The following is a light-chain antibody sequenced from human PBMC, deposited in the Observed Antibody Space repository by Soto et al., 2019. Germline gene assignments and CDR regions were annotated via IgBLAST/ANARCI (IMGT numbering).Light chain of an antibody. J-gene: IGLJ1*01. CDR2: EVS. V-gene: IGLV2-14*01. CDR3: CSYTTSTTLYV. CDR1: SSDVGGYNY. Sequence: QSVLTQPASVSGSVGQSITISCTGTSSDVGGYNYVSWYQQHPGEAPKLLICEVSNRPSGVSNRFSGSKSGNTASLTISGLXAEDEADYYCCSYTTSTTLYVFGSGTKVTLL.